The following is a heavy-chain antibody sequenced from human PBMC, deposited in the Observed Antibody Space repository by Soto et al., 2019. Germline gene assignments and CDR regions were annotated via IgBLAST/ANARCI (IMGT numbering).Heavy chain of an antibody. D-gene: IGHD1-20*01. CDR2: IYSGGST. Sequence: PGGSLRLSCAASGFTVSSNYMSWVRQAPGKGLEWVSVIYSGGSTYYADSVKGRFTISRDNSKNALYLQMNSLRAEDTAVYYCARGITPFNWFDPWGQGTLVTVSS. CDR3: ARGITPFNWFDP. V-gene: IGHV3-53*01. J-gene: IGHJ5*02. CDR1: GFTVSSNY.